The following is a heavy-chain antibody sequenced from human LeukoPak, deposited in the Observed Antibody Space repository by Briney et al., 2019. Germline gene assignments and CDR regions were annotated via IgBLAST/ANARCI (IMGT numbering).Heavy chain of an antibody. CDR1: GFTFSSYA. D-gene: IGHD5-18*01. J-gene: IGHJ4*02. CDR3: ARGYSYGYSDY. Sequence: GRSLRLSCAPSGFTFSSYAMHWVRQAPGKGLGRVAVISYDGSNKYYADSVKGRFTISRDNSKNTLYLQMNSLRAEDTAVYYCARGYSYGYSDYWGQGTLVTVSS. V-gene: IGHV3-30-3*01. CDR2: ISYDGSNK.